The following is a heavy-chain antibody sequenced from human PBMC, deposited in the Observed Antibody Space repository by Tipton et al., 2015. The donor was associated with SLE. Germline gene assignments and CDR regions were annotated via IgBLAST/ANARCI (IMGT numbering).Heavy chain of an antibody. CDR3: TKDDHDGDNAPRYFDL. D-gene: IGHD4-17*01. Sequence: SLRLSCAASGITLRTYAMHWVRQVPGKGLEYVSGISSNGGSTDYAKSVKGRFTISRDNSKNTLYLQMGSLRAEDTAVYYCTKDDHDGDNAPRYFDLWGRGTLVTVSS. CDR1: GITLRTYA. CDR2: ISSNGGST. V-gene: IGHV3-64*01. J-gene: IGHJ2*01.